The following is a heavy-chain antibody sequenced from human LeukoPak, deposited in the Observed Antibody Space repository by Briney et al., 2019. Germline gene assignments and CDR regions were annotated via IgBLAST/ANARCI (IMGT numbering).Heavy chain of an antibody. CDR2: ISGSSVYI. J-gene: IGHJ4*02. D-gene: IGHD2-15*01. CDR1: GFTFSSYS. V-gene: IGHV3-21*01. Sequence: GGSLRLSCAASGFTFSSYSMNWVRQAPGKGLEWVSSISGSSVYIHYADSVKGRFTISRDNAKNSLYLQMNSLRAEDTAVYYCAREHCSGGSCVFDYWGQGTLVTVSS. CDR3: AREHCSGGSCVFDY.